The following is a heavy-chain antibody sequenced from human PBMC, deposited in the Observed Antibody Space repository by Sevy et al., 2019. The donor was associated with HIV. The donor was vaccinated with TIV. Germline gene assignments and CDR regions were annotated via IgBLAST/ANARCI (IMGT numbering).Heavy chain of an antibody. CDR1: EFTFSDYA. J-gene: IGHJ3*01. Sequence: GGSLRLSCAASEFTFSDYAMHWVRQVPGKGLEWVSGIIWNSVAIGYADPVQGRFTISGDNAKSSLYLQMNSLRVEDTALYYCARALGYCVVNTCYGGSVNAFDVWGQGTMVTVSS. CDR2: IIWNSVAI. V-gene: IGHV3-9*01. CDR3: ARALGYCVVNTCYGGSVNAFDV. D-gene: IGHD2-2*01.